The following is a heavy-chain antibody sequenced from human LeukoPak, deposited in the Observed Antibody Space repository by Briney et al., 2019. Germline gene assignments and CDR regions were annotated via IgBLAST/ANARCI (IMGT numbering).Heavy chain of an antibody. Sequence: KSSETLSLTCTVSGGSISSYYWSWIRQPPGKGLEWIGYIYYSGSTNYNPSLKSRVTISVDTSKNQFSLKLSSVTAADTAVYYCARVPPAAGFPVPYYYYMDVWGKGTTVTISS. CDR3: ARVPPAAGFPVPYYYYMDV. V-gene: IGHV4-59*01. CDR2: IYYSGST. D-gene: IGHD6-13*01. J-gene: IGHJ6*03. CDR1: GGSISSYY.